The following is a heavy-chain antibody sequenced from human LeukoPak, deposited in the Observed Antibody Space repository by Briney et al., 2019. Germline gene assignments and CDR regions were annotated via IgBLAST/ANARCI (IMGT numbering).Heavy chain of an antibody. Sequence: ASVKVSCKASGYXFNTYAISWVRQAPGQGLEWMGWISAYNGNTNYVQKLQGRVTMTTDTSTSTAYMELRSLRSDDTAVYYCAREETYYYGSGSYQARYYFDYWGQGTLVTVSS. D-gene: IGHD3-10*01. CDR3: AREETYYYGSGSYQARYYFDY. J-gene: IGHJ4*02. CDR1: GYXFNTYA. CDR2: ISAYNGNT. V-gene: IGHV1-18*01.